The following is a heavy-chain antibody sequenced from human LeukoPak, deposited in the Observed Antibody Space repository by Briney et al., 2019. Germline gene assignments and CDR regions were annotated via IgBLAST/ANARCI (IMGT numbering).Heavy chain of an antibody. D-gene: IGHD2-2*01. J-gene: IGHJ5*02. Sequence: SQTLSLTCAISGDSVSSNSAAWNWIRQSPSRGLEWLGRTYYRSKLYNDYAVSVKSRITINPDTSKNQFSLQLNSVTPEDTAVYYCAREGYCSSTSCYNWFDPWGQGTLVTVSS. CDR3: AREGYCSSTSCYNWFDP. V-gene: IGHV6-1*01. CDR1: GDSVSSNSAA. CDR2: TYYRSKLYN.